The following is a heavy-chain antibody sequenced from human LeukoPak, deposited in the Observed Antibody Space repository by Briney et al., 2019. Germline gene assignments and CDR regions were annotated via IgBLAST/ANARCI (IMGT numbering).Heavy chain of an antibody. CDR2: ISSSNI. CDR3: ARAHPPYYYDSSGYYPPDV. Sequence: GGSLRLSCAASGFTFSSYSMNWVRQAPGKGLEWVSSISSSNIYYADSVKGRFTISRDNAKNSLYLQMNSLRAEDTAVYYCARAHPPYYYDSSGYYPPDVRGQGTTVTVSS. V-gene: IGHV3-21*01. D-gene: IGHD3-22*01. J-gene: IGHJ6*02. CDR1: GFTFSSYS.